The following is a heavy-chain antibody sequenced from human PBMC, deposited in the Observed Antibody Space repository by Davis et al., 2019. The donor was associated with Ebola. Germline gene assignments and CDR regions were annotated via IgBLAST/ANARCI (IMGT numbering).Heavy chain of an antibody. V-gene: IGHV1-58*02. J-gene: IGHJ4*02. CDR1: GFAFTTSA. D-gene: IGHD2-15*01. CDR3: AEDLRRWSGFSL. Sequence: SVKVSCKASGFAFTTSAIQWVRQARGQRLEWIGWIVVGSGTTNYAQKFHERVTITRDMSTSTAYMGLSSLRSEDTAVYYCAEDLRRWSGFSLWGQGTLVTVSS. CDR2: IVVGSGTT.